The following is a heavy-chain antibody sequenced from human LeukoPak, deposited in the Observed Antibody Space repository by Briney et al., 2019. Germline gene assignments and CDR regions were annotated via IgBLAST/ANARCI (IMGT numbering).Heavy chain of an antibody. J-gene: IGHJ4*02. CDR2: VRYDGSNK. Sequence: GGSLRLSCVASGFTFDDYAMHWVRQAPGKGLQWVAFVRYDGSNKYYADSVKGRFAMSRDNSKNTLYLQMNSLRAEDTAVYYCAKSRGEQLYFRDSDYWGQGTLVTVAS. D-gene: IGHD1/OR15-1a*01. CDR1: GFTFDDYA. V-gene: IGHV3-30*02. CDR3: AKSRGEQLYFRDSDY.